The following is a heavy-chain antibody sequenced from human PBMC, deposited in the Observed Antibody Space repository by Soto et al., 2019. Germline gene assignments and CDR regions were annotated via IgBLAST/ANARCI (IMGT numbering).Heavy chain of an antibody. CDR2: IYYSGST. CDR1: CGSIRSCY. Sequence: LSLTCTVACGSIRSCYWSWIRQPPGKVLEWIGYIYYSGSTNYNPSLKSRVTISVDTSKNQFSLKLSSVTAADKAVYYCARGARPPDYWGQGTLVTVSS. V-gene: IGHV4-59*01. J-gene: IGHJ4*02. D-gene: IGHD6-6*01. CDR3: ARGARPPDY.